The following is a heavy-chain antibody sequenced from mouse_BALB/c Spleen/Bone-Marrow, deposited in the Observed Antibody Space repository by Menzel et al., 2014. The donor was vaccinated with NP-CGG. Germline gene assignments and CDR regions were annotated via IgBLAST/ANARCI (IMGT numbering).Heavy chain of an antibody. D-gene: IGHD2-1*01. Sequence: EVHLVESGPELVKPGASVKISCKTSGYTFTEYTMHWVKQSHGKSLEWIGGIHPDNVGTSYNQKFKGKATLTVDKSSSTAYMELHSLTSEDSAVYYCAALYGIVFDYWGQGTTLTVSS. CDR2: IHPDNVGT. CDR3: AALYGIVFDY. J-gene: IGHJ2*01. CDR1: GYTFTEYT. V-gene: IGHV1-18*01.